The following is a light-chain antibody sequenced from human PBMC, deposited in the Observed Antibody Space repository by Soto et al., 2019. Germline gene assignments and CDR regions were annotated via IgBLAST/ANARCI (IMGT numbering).Light chain of an antibody. J-gene: IGLJ2*01. Sequence: QSALTQPASVSGSPGQSITISCSGTSSDLRGYNYVSWYQHHPGNAPRLIIYEVYNRPSGVSNRFSGSKSGNTASLTISGLQAEDEADYYCSSYTRSITPLGVFGGGTKLTVL. V-gene: IGLV2-14*01. CDR1: SSDLRGYNY. CDR3: SSYTRSITPLGV. CDR2: EVY.